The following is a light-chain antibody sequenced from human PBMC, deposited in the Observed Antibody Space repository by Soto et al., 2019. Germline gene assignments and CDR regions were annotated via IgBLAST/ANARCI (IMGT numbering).Light chain of an antibody. CDR2: DAS. CDR1: QSVGSD. Sequence: EIVMTQSPATLSVSPWERATLSFMASQSVGSDLAWYQQKPGQAPRLLIYDASNRATGIPARFSGSGSGTDFTLTISSLEPEDFAVYYCQQRSNWAITFGQGTRLEIK. CDR3: QQRSNWAIT. V-gene: IGKV3-11*01. J-gene: IGKJ5*01.